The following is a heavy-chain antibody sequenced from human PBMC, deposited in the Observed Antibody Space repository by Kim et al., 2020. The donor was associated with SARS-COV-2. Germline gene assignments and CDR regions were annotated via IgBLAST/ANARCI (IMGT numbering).Heavy chain of an antibody. J-gene: IGHJ4*02. D-gene: IGHD5-18*01. Sequence: YAGSVKGRFAISRGTSKNTLYLQLHSLRAEDTAVYYCAKSRMGYTYGKFDYWGQGTRVTVSS. V-gene: IGHV3-23*01. CDR3: AKSRMGYTYGKFDY.